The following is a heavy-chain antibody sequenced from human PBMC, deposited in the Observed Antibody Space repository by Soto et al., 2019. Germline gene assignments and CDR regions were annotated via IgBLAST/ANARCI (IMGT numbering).Heavy chain of an antibody. D-gene: IGHD7-27*01. CDR2: IYHSGST. CDR3: ASSITGDIWFDP. J-gene: IGHJ5*02. Sequence: QLQLQESGSGLVKPSQTLSLTCAVSGGSISSGGYSWSWIRQPPGKGLEWIGYIYHSGSTYYNPSLKRRVTLSVDRSKNQFSLKLSPVTAADTAVYYCASSITGDIWFDPWGQGTLVTVSS. CDR1: GGSISSGGYS. V-gene: IGHV4-30-2*01.